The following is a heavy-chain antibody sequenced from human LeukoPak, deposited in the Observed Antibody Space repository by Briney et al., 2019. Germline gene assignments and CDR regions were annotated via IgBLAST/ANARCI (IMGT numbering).Heavy chain of an antibody. CDR2: IYYSGNT. D-gene: IGHD3-10*01. J-gene: IGHJ4*02. Sequence: SETLSLTCTVSGASISTYYWSWVRQPPGKGLEWIGYIYYSGNTNYNPSLKSRVTISVDTSKNQFSLKLSSVTAADTAVYYCARGVTMVRGPVDYWGQGTLVTVSS. CDR3: ARGVTMVRGPVDY. V-gene: IGHV4-59*08. CDR1: GASISTYY.